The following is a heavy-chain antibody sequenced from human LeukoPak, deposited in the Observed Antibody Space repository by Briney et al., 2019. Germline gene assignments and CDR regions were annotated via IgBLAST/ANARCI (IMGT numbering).Heavy chain of an antibody. D-gene: IGHD2-15*01. J-gene: IGHJ4*02. CDR2: INPSGGST. CDR1: GYTFTIYY. V-gene: IGHV1-46*01. Sequence: ASVNVSCKASGYTFTIYYMHWVRQAPGQGLEWMGIINPSGGSTSYAQKFQGRVTMTRDTSTSTVYMELSSLRSEDTAVYYCARDQAKAATDWGQGTLVTVSS. CDR3: ARDQAKAATD.